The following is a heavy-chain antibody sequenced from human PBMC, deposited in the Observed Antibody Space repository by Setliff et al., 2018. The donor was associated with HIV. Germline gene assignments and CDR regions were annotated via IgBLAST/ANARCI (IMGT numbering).Heavy chain of an antibody. J-gene: IGHJ4*02. Sequence: ASVKVSCKASGYTFSDYFIHWVRQAPGQGLEWMGWIHPNRGGTNYAQKFQGRVTMTRDTSITTAYMELSRLSSDDTAVYYCARVFGVRQAFDNGGQGTLSPSPQ. V-gene: IGHV1-2*02. CDR2: IHPNRGGT. CDR3: ARVFGVRQAFDN. CDR1: GYTFSDYF. D-gene: IGHD3-10*02.